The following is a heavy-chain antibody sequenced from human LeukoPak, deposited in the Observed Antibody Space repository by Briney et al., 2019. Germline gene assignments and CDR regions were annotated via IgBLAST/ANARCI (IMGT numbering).Heavy chain of an antibody. CDR3: ARDLFSTAGAYDY. D-gene: IGHD1-26*01. CDR1: GYDFTKYA. J-gene: IGHJ4*02. Sequence: ASVKVSCKASGYDFTKYAVQWVRQAPGQRLEWMGWIDAGNGRTKYSQDFQGRVTITRDTSASIAYMELSSLRSDDMAVYYCARDLFSTAGAYDYWGQGTLVIVSS. V-gene: IGHV1-3*03. CDR2: IDAGNGRT.